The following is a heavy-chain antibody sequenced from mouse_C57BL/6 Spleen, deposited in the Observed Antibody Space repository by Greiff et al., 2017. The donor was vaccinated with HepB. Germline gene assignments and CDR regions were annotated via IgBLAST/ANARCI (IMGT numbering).Heavy chain of an antibody. CDR1: GFNFTDYY. CDR3: TTYGSGDWYFDV. Sequence: VQLQQSGAELVRPGASVKLSCTASGFNFTDYYMHWVKQRPEQGLEWIGRIDPEDGDTEYAPKFQGKATMTVDTSSNTAYLQLSSLTSEDTAVYYCTTYGSGDWYFDVWGTGTTVTVSS. CDR2: IDPEDGDT. J-gene: IGHJ1*03. V-gene: IGHV14-1*01. D-gene: IGHD1-1*01.